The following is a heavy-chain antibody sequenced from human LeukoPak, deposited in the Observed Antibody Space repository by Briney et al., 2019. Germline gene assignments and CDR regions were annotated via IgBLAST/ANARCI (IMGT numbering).Heavy chain of an antibody. CDR2: LYYSGST. J-gene: IGHJ2*01. Sequence: SETLSLTCTVSGGSISSSGYYWGWIRQPPRKGLEWIGSLYYSGSTYYNPSLKSRVTISVDTSKNQFSLNLSSVNAADTALLYCARRAVAGGYWYFDLWGRGALVTVSS. CDR1: GGSISSSGYY. D-gene: IGHD6-19*01. CDR3: ARRAVAGGYWYFDL. V-gene: IGHV4-39*01.